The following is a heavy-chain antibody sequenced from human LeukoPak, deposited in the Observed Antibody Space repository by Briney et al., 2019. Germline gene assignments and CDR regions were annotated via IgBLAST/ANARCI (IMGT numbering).Heavy chain of an antibody. Sequence: SVKVSCKASGGTFISYAISWVRQAAGQGLEWMGGIIPIFGTANYAQKFQGRVTITADESTSTAYMELSSLRSEDTAVYYCARGVSREWLVRNAFDIWGQGTMVTVSS. D-gene: IGHD6-19*01. V-gene: IGHV1-69*01. CDR2: IIPIFGTA. J-gene: IGHJ3*02. CDR3: ARGVSREWLVRNAFDI. CDR1: GGTFISYA.